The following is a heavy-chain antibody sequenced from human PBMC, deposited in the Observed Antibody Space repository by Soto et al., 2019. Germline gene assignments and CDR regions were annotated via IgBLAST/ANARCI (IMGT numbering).Heavy chain of an antibody. J-gene: IGHJ4*02. V-gene: IGHV2-5*02. Sequence: QITLKESGPTLVKPTQTLTLTCTFSGFSLSTSGVGVGWIRQPPGKALEWLAVIYWDDSKTYSPSLKSRLTITKDTARDQVVLTMTNMDPGDTATYYCAHKGSGSRAIDYWGQGALVTVSS. CDR1: GFSLSTSGVG. CDR2: IYWDDSK. CDR3: AHKGSGSRAIDY. D-gene: IGHD3-10*01.